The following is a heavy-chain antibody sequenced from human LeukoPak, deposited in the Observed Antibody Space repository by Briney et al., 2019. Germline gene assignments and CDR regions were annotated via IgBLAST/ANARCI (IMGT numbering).Heavy chain of an antibody. CDR2: ISNSGST. Sequence: SETLSLTCTVPGGPLSSGGYLWRWIRQQPGKGLECIGYISNSGSTSCSPSLKSRVTLSVDTSKNQCSLKLSSVTAADTAVYYCARADNWNAFEYWGQGTLVPVSS. CDR1: GGPLSSGGYL. D-gene: IGHD1-1*01. J-gene: IGHJ4*02. CDR3: ARADNWNAFEY. V-gene: IGHV4-31*03.